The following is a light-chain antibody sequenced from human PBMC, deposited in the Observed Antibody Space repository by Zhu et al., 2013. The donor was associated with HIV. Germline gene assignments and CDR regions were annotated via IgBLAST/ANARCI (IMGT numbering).Light chain of an antibody. CDR3: QQYKTYPQT. J-gene: IGKJ2*01. CDR2: AAS. CDR1: QGIRND. V-gene: IGKV1-17*01. Sequence: IQMTQSPSSLSASVGDRVTITCRASQGIRNDLGWYQQKPGKAPKLLIYAASTLQSGVPLRFGGSGSGTDFTLTISGLRPEDFATYYCQQYKTYPQTFGQGTKL.